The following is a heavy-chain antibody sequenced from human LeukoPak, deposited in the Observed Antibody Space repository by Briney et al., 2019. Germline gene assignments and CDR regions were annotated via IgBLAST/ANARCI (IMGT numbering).Heavy chain of an antibody. D-gene: IGHD6-19*01. J-gene: IGHJ4*02. CDR3: ARGVAGGDF. V-gene: IGHV1-8*01. CDR2: VNPDSGKT. CDR1: GYTFTSFE. Sequence: ASVKVSCKASGYTFTSFEINWVRQSTEQGLEWMGWVNPDSGKTAYALKFQDRLIMTTNISLSTVYMELASLKSEDTAVYYCARGVAGGDFWGQGTLVTVSS.